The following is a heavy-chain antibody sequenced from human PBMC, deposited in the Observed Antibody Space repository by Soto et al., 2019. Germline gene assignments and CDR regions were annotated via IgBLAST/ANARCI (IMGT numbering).Heavy chain of an antibody. J-gene: IGHJ2*01. Sequence: EVQLLESGGGLVQPGGSLRLSCAASGFTFSSYAMNWVRQAPGKGLEWVSGISGSGGSTYYADAVKGRFTLSRDNSKYTLYLQMNSLRAEDTAVYYCAKRTVGWYFDLWGRGTLVTVSS. CDR2: ISGSGGST. CDR1: GFTFSSYA. V-gene: IGHV3-23*01. CDR3: AKRTVGWYFDL. D-gene: IGHD4-17*01.